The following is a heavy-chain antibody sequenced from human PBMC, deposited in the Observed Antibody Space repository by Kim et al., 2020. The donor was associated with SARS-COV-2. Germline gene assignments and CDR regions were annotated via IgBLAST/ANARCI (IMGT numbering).Heavy chain of an antibody. Sequence: SETLSLTCTVSGGSISDYYWSWIRQPPGKGLEWIGYIYYSGSTNYNPSLKSRVTISIETSKNQFSLRLSSVTAADTAVDYCARYRTMTTRHFYYIDGWGNGTTVTVSS. CDR1: GGSISDYY. D-gene: IGHD4-4*01. CDR3: ARYRTMTTRHFYYIDG. CDR2: IYYSGST. J-gene: IGHJ6*03. V-gene: IGHV4-59*08.